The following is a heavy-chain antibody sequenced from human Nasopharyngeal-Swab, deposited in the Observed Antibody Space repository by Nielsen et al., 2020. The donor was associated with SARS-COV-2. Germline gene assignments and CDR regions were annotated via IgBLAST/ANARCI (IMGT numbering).Heavy chain of an antibody. CDR2: TSYDGSNK. D-gene: IGHD3-10*01. Sequence: GGSLRLSCVASGFAFSSYDMHWVRQAPGKGLEWMAVTSYDGSNKDYADSVKGRFTISRDNSKNTLYLQMNSLRPEDTALYYCAFPGSWFAPHAFDLWGQGTLVSVSS. CDR3: AFPGSWFAPHAFDL. J-gene: IGHJ3*01. CDR1: GFAFSSYD. V-gene: IGHV3-30*03.